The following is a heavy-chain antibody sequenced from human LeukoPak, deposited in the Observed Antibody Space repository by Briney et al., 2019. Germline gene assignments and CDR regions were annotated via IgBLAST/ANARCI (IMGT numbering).Heavy chain of an antibody. V-gene: IGHV3-30-3*01. CDR3: VKDRTGTYTLDY. J-gene: IGHJ4*02. D-gene: IGHD3-10*01. CDR2: ISDDGSRQ. Sequence: GGSLRLSCVASGFTFSSYAMHWVRQAPGKGLEWVAFISDDGSRQHYADSVKGRFTISRDNSKNTLNLQMNSLRAEDTAVYYCVKDRTGTYTLDYWGQGTLVTVSS. CDR1: GFTFSSYA.